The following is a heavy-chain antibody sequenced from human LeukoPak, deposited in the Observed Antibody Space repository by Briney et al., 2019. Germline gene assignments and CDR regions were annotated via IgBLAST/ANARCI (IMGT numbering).Heavy chain of an antibody. J-gene: IGHJ4*02. D-gene: IGHD3-9*01. V-gene: IGHV1-18*01. Sequence: ASVKVSCKASGYTFTSYGISWVRQAPGQGLEWMGWISGYNGNTNYAQKLQGRVTMTTDTSTSTAYMELRSLRSDDTAVFYCAREKYFDWLLSSPPLFDYSGQGTLVTVSS. CDR3: AREKYFDWLLSSPPLFDY. CDR1: GYTFTSYG. CDR2: ISGYNGNT.